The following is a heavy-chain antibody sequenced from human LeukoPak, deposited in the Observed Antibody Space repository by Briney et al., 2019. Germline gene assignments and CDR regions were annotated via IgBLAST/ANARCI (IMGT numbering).Heavy chain of an antibody. CDR2: MNPNSGNT. V-gene: IGHV1-8*03. D-gene: IGHD3-22*01. Sequence: ASVKVSCKASGYTFTSYDINWVRQAPGQGLEWMGWMNPNSGNTGYAQKFQGRVTITRNTSISTAYMELSSLRSEDTAVYYCARGYYDSSGYYYYYYYMDVWGKGTTVTVSS. CDR3: ARGYYDSSGYYYYYYYMDV. CDR1: GYTFTSYD. J-gene: IGHJ6*03.